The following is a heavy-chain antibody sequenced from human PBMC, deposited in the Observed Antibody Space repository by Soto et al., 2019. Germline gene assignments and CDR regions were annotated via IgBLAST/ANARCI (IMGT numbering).Heavy chain of an antibody. CDR1: GFTFSSYS. V-gene: IGHV3-21*01. J-gene: IGHJ4*02. Sequence: EVQLVESGGGLVKPGGSLRLSCAASGFTFSSYSMNWVRQAPGKGLEWVSSISSSSSYIYYADSVKGRFTISRDNAKNSLYLQMNSLRAEDTAVYYCARGGYSGYDYFDYWGQGTLVTVSS. D-gene: IGHD5-12*01. CDR2: ISSSSSYI. CDR3: ARGGYSGYDYFDY.